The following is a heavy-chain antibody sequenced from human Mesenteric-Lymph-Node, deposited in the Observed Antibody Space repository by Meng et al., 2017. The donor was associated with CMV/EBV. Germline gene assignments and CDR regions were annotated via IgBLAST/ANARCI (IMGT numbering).Heavy chain of an antibody. CDR2: INHSGSN. D-gene: IGHD2-21*02. V-gene: IGHV4-34*01. J-gene: IGHJ2*01. CDR3: ARSVVVTAIIWHFDL. Sequence: VYGGSFSGYYWSWIRQQPGKGLEWIGEINHSGSNNYSPYLKSRVTISVDTSKNQFSLKLSSVTAADTAVYYCARSVVVTAIIWHFDLWGRGTLVTVSS. CDR1: GGSFSGYY.